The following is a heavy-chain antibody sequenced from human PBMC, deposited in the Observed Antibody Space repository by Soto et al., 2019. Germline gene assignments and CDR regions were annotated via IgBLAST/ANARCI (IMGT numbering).Heavy chain of an antibody. CDR3: ARDHGGGYDSWFDP. J-gene: IGHJ5*02. Sequence: EVQVVESGGGLVKPGGSLRLSCTFTFSMYSMNWVRQAPGKGLEWVASISSGSAYIKYAESVKGRFTISRDNAKNSLHLQMNSLRAEDTAIYHCARDHGGGYDSWFDPWGQGTLVTVSS. CDR2: ISSGSAYI. CDR1: TFSMYS. D-gene: IGHD3-16*01. V-gene: IGHV3-21*06.